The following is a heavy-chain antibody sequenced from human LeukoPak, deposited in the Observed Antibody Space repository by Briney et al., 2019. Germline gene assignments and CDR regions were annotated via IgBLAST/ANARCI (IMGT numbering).Heavy chain of an antibody. Sequence: SVKVSCKASGGTFSSYAISWVRQAPGQGLEWMGGIIPIFGTANYAQKFRGRVTITTDESTSTAYMELSSLRSEDTAVYYCAREGSMTAAFDYWSQGTLVTVSS. CDR2: IIPIFGTA. D-gene: IGHD2-21*02. J-gene: IGHJ4*02. V-gene: IGHV1-69*05. CDR1: GGTFSSYA. CDR3: AREGSMTAAFDY.